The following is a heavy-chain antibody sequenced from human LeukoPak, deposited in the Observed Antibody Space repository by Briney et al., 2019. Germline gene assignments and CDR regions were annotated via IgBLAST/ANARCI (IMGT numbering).Heavy chain of an antibody. D-gene: IGHD3-22*01. CDR2: ISWNSGSI. CDR1: GFTFDDYA. CDR3: ARGGTMIVVVIEFDY. J-gene: IGHJ4*02. V-gene: IGHV3-9*01. Sequence: GRSLRLSCAASGFTFDDYAMHWVRQAPGRGLEWVSGISWNSGSIGYADSVKGRFTISRDNAKNSLYLQMNSLRAEDTAVYYCARGGTMIVVVIEFDYWGQGTLVTVSS.